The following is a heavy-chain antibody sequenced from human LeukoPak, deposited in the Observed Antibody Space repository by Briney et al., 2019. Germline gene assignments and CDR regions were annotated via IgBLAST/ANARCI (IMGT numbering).Heavy chain of an antibody. V-gene: IGHV3-23*01. D-gene: IGHD3-3*01. Sequence: GGSLRLSCAASGFTFSSYAMSWVRQAPGKGLEWVSAISGSGGSTYYADSVKGRFTISGDNSKNTLYLQMNSLRAEDTAVYYCAKDTPLDFGVVTLPGIDPWGQGTLVTVSS. CDR1: GFTFSSYA. J-gene: IGHJ5*02. CDR2: ISGSGGST. CDR3: AKDTPLDFGVVTLPGIDP.